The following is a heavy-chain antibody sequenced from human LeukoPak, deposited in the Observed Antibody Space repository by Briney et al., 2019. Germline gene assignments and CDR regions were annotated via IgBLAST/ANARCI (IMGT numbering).Heavy chain of an antibody. V-gene: IGHV1-18*01. Sequence: ASVKVSCKASGYTLTSYGISWVRQAPGQGLEWMGWISAYNGNTNYAQKLQGRVTMTTDTSTSTAYMELRSLRSDDTAVYYCARGGTGSSWYGGYYDSSGYYFDYWGQGTLVTVSS. CDR1: GYTLTSYG. D-gene: IGHD3-22*01. J-gene: IGHJ4*02. CDR3: ARGGTGSSWYGGYYDSSGYYFDY. CDR2: ISAYNGNT.